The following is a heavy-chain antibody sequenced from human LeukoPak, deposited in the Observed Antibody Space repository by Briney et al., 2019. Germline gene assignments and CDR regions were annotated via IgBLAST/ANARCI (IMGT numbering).Heavy chain of an antibody. CDR1: GYTFTDYY. CDR2: INPNSGGT. D-gene: IGHD2-2*01. V-gene: IGHV1-2*02. J-gene: IGHJ4*02. Sequence: ASVKVSCKASGYTFTDYYVHWVRQAPGQGLEWMGWINPNSGGTNYAQKFQGRVTMTRDTSISTAYMELSRLRSDDTAVYYCATPCSSTSCPFDYWGQGTLVTVSS. CDR3: ATPCSSTSCPFDY.